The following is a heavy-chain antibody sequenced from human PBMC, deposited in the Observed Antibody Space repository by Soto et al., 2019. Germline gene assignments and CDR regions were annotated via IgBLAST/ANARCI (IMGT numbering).Heavy chain of an antibody. J-gene: IGHJ4*02. CDR1: GGTFSSYA. V-gene: IGHV1-69*12. D-gene: IGHD3-22*01. CDR2: IIPIFGTA. Sequence: QVQLVQSGAEVKKPGSSVKVSCKASGGTFSSYAISWVRQAPGQGLEWMGGIIPIFGTANYAQKFQGRVTITADDSTSTAYMELSSLRSEDTAVYYCARAGSDYYDSSGYYSLDYWGQGTLVTVSS. CDR3: ARAGSDYYDSSGYYSLDY.